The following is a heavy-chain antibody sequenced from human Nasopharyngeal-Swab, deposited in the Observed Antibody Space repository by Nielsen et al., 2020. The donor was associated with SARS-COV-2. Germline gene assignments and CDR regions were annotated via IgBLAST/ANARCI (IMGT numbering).Heavy chain of an antibody. Sequence: WIRQPPGKRLEWVAVISYDGSNKYYADSVKGRFTISRDNSKNTLYLQMNSLRAEDTAVYYCAKDIGQIAVAGPGWFDPWGQGTLVTVSS. V-gene: IGHV3-30*18. D-gene: IGHD6-19*01. CDR3: AKDIGQIAVAGPGWFDP. CDR2: ISYDGSNK. J-gene: IGHJ5*02.